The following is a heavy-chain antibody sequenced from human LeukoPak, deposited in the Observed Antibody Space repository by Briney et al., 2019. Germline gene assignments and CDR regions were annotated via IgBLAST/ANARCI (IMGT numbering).Heavy chain of an antibody. V-gene: IGHV1-2*02. CDR1: GYTFIDSY. D-gene: IGHD3-10*01. CDR2: INPYSGAT. Sequence: ASVKVSCKASGYTFIDSYIHWVRQAPGQGLEWMGWINPYSGATNYAQKFQGRVTMTRDTSISTAYMELGNLISDDTAVYYCATSQAGFGDFVSFVYWGQGALVTVSS. CDR3: ATSQAGFGDFVSFVY. J-gene: IGHJ4*02.